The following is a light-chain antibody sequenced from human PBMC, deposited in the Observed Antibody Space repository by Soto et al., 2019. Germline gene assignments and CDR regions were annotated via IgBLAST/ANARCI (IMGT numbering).Light chain of an antibody. J-gene: IGKJ2*01. V-gene: IGKV3-15*01. CDR2: GAS. CDR1: QSVSSN. Sequence: EIVMTQSPATLSVSPGERATLSCRASQSVSSNLAWYQQKPGQAPRLLIYGASTRATGIPARFSGSGSGTXXXXXXXXXXSEDFAXXYCQQYNNWPPYTFGQGTKLEIK. CDR3: QQYNNWPPYT.